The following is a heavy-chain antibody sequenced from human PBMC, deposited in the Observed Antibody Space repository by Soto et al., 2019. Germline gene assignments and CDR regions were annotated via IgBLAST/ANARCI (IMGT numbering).Heavy chain of an antibody. J-gene: IGHJ6*02. Sequence: ASVKVSCKASGYTLTGYYMHWVRQSPGQGLEWMGWINPNSGGTNYAQKFQGRVTMTRDTSISTAYMELSRLRSDDTAVYYCARFSTMVRGLCMDVWGQGTTVTVSS. CDR2: INPNSGGT. CDR1: GYTLTGYY. CDR3: ARFSTMVRGLCMDV. V-gene: IGHV1-2*02. D-gene: IGHD3-10*01.